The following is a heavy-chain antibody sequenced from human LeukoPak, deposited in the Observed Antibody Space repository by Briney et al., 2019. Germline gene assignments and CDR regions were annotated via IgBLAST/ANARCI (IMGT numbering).Heavy chain of an antibody. V-gene: IGHV4-39*07. CDR2: IYYSGST. CDR1: GGSISSSSYY. D-gene: IGHD3-22*01. Sequence: SETLSLTCTVSGGSISSSSYYWGWIRQPPGKGLEWIGSIYYSGSTNYNPSLKSRVTISVDTSKNQFSLKLSSVTAADTAVYYCAGPYDSSGYEAFDIWGQGTMVTVSS. CDR3: AGPYDSSGYEAFDI. J-gene: IGHJ3*02.